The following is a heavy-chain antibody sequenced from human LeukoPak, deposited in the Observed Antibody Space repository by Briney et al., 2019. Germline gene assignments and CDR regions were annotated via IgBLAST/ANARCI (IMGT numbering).Heavy chain of an antibody. V-gene: IGHV3-21*01. Sequence: GGSLRLSCAASGFSFSSYAMTWVRQAPGKGLEWVSSMCSSSSSLYYADSVRGRFTIYRDNAKNSLFLQMNSLRVEYTAVYYCARERPTGASRVFLVQWGQGTLVTVSS. CDR2: MCSSSSSL. CDR1: GFSFSSYA. J-gene: IGHJ4*02. CDR3: ARERPTGASRVFLVQ. D-gene: IGHD1-26*01.